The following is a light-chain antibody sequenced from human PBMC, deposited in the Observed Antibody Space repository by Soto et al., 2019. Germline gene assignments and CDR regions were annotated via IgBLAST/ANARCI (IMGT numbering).Light chain of an antibody. J-gene: IGKJ1*01. CDR3: HQYNNWPPWT. Sequence: EIVMTQSPATLSVSPGERATLSCRASQSVSSNLAWYQQKPGQAPRLLIYGASTRATGIPARFSGSGSGTEFTLTISSLQSEDYAVYYCHQYNNWPPWTFGQGIKV. V-gene: IGKV3-15*01. CDR1: QSVSSN. CDR2: GAS.